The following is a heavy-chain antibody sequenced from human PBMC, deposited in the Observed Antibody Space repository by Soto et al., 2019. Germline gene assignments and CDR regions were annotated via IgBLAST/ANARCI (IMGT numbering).Heavy chain of an antibody. J-gene: IGHJ6*02. Sequence: GGSLRLSCAASGFTFGTYWMNWVRQAPGKGPEWLSGINSDGTISSYADSVKGRFTISRDNARNTLSLQMNSLRADDTAVYYCARLSGDHSAFFSYGMDAWGQGTTVPVSS. CDR2: INSDGTIS. D-gene: IGHD2-21*01. CDR1: GFTFGTYW. V-gene: IGHV3-74*01. CDR3: ARLSGDHSAFFSYGMDA.